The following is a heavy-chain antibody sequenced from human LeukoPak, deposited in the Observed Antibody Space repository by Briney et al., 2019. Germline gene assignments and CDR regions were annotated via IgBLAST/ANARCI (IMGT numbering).Heavy chain of an antibody. D-gene: IGHD3-3*01. CDR1: GFTFSSNA. Sequence: GGSLRLSCAASGFTFSSNAMSWVRQAPEKGLEWVSVISGRGGSTDYTDSVKGRFTISRDNSKNTLYLQMNSLRADDTAVYYCAKRNDEYDGFDYWGQGTLVTVSS. CDR3: AKRNDEYDGFDY. V-gene: IGHV3-23*01. CDR2: ISGRGGST. J-gene: IGHJ4*02.